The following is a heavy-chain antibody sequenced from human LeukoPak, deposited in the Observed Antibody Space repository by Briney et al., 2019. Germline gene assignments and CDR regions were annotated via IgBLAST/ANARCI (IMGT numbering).Heavy chain of an antibody. Sequence: PGGSLRLSCAASGFTFGTYAMHWVRQAPGKGLEWVSFIRYDGSDKYYADSVKGRFTISRDNFNNTLYLQMNSLRAEDTAVYYCAKVASNYDFWSGSANWGQGTLVTVSS. V-gene: IGHV3-30*02. D-gene: IGHD3-3*01. J-gene: IGHJ4*02. CDR2: IRYDGSDK. CDR3: AKVASNYDFWSGSAN. CDR1: GFTFGTYA.